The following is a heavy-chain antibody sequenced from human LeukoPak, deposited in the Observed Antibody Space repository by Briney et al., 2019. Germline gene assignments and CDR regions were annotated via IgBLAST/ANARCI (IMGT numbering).Heavy chain of an antibody. CDR2: INPNSGGT. J-gene: IGHJ4*02. Sequence: ASVKVSCKASGYTFTSYYMHWVRQAPGQGLEWMGIINPNSGGTNYAQKFQGRVTMTRDTSISTAYMELSRLRSDDTAVYYCARAGWEPPGYFDYWGQGTLVTVSS. CDR1: GYTFTSYY. CDR3: ARAGWEPPGYFDY. D-gene: IGHD1-26*01. V-gene: IGHV1-2*02.